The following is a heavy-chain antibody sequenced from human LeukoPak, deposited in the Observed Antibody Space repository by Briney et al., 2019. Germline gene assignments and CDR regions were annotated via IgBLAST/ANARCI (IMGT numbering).Heavy chain of an antibody. D-gene: IGHD2-21*02. CDR3: ARGRVVTVKPYFDC. V-gene: IGHV3-48*03. J-gene: IGHJ4*02. CDR2: ISSSGTTI. CDR1: GFTFSSYE. Sequence: GGSLRLSCAASGFTFSSYEMNWVRQAPGKGLEWVSYISSSGTTIYYADSVRGRFIISRDNVKNSLYLQMSSLRAEDTAVYYCARGRVVTVKPYFDCWGQGAPVTVSS.